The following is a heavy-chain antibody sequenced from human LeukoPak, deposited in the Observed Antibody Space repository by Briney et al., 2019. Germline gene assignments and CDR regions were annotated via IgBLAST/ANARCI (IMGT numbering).Heavy chain of an antibody. D-gene: IGHD6-19*01. CDR3: ATKQWLAPPPDS. Sequence: GGSLRLSCAASGFTFSKYWMLWVRQAPGKGLESVSRIQTDGTVTPYADSVKGRFTVSRDNADNTMFLQMNSVRDEDTAVYYCATKQWLAPPPDSWGQGTPVTVSS. V-gene: IGHV3-74*01. CDR1: GFTFSKYW. J-gene: IGHJ4*02. CDR2: IQTDGTVT.